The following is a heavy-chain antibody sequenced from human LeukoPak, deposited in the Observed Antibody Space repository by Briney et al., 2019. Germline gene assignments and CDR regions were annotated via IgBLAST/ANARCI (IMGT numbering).Heavy chain of an antibody. J-gene: IGHJ6*04. D-gene: IGHD2-2*01. V-gene: IGHV1-69*06. CDR1: GGTFSSYA. CDR3: AGVSGDIVVVPAAYYYYYGMDV. Sequence: GASVKVSCKASGGTFSSYAISWVRQAPGQGLEWTGGIIPIFGTANYAQKFQGRVTITADKSTSTAYMELSSLRSEDTAVYYCAGVSGDIVVVPAAYYYYYGMDVWGKGTTVTVSS. CDR2: IIPIFGTA.